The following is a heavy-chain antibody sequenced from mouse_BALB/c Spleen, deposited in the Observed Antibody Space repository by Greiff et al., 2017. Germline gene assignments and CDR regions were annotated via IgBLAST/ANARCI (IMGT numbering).Heavy chain of an antibody. V-gene: IGHV1-69*02. J-gene: IGHJ2*01. D-gene: IGHD2-1*01. CDR3: TRGDYGKDYFDY. CDR2: IYPSDSYT. Sequence: VQLQQPGAELVRPGASVKLSCKASGYTFTSYWINWVKQRPGQGLEWIGNIYPSDSYTNYNQKFKDKATLTVDKSSSTAYMQLSSPTSEDSAVYYCTRGDYGKDYFDYWGQGTTLTVSS. CDR1: GYTFTSYW.